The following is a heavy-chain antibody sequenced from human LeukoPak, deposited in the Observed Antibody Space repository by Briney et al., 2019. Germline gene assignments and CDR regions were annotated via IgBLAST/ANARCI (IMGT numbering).Heavy chain of an antibody. J-gene: IGHJ4*02. V-gene: IGHV4-30-4*01. CDR3: ARELTSGAAVDY. Sequence: PSQTLSLTCTVSGGSISSGDYYWIWIRQPPGKGPEWIGYIHYSGSTYYKPSLKGRLTISVDTAKNQFSLNLSSVTAADTAVYYCARELTSGAAVDYWGQGTLVTVSS. D-gene: IGHD6-25*01. CDR2: IHYSGST. CDR1: GGSISSGDYY.